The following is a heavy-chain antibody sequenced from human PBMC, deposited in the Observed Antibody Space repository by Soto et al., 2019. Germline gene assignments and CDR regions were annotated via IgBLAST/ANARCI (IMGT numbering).Heavy chain of an antibody. CDR3: SRVGCSNSKCYTRGMDV. V-gene: IGHV4-4*07. CDR1: GGSISGYY. Sequence: SETLSLTCTVSGGSISGYYWSWVRQPAGKGLGWVGRIYSDGTTNYSPSLKSRVTMSLDTSKDQFSLHLNSVTAADTAVYYCSRVGCSNSKCYTRGMDVWGQGTTVTVSS. D-gene: IGHD2-2*01. J-gene: IGHJ6*02. CDR2: IYSDGTT.